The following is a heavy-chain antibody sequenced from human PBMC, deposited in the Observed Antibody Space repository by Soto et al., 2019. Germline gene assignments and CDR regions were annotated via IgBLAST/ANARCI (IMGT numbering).Heavy chain of an antibody. V-gene: IGHV1-69*06. J-gene: IGHJ4*02. D-gene: IGHD6-13*01. CDR2: IIPIFGTA. Sequence: SVKVCCKASGGTFSSYAISWVRQAPGQGLEWMGGIIPIFGTANYAQKFQGRVTITADKSTSTAYMELSSLRSDDTAVYYCARDGESSSWPNWGQGTLVTVSS. CDR1: GGTFSSYA. CDR3: ARDGESSSWPN.